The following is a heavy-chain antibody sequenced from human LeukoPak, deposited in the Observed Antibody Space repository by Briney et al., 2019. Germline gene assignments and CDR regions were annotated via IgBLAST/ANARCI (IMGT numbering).Heavy chain of an antibody. CDR1: GGTFSSYA. CDR3: ASKYPYYYDSSGYFGWFDP. CDR2: IIPIFGTA. Sequence: ASVKVSCKASGGTFSSYAISWVRQAPGQGLEWMGGIIPIFGTANYAQKFQGRVTITADESTSTAYMELSSLRSEDTAVYYCASKYPYYYDSSGYFGWFDPWGQGTLVTVSS. J-gene: IGHJ5*02. V-gene: IGHV1-69*13. D-gene: IGHD3-22*01.